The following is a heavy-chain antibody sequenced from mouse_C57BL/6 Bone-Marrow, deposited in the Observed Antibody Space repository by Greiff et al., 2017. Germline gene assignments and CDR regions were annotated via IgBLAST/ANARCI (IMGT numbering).Heavy chain of an antibody. CDR3: TYYGSSPYARDY. Sequence: VQLQPSGPVLARPGASVQMSCKTSGYTFTSSWLHWVKPRPGQGLEWIGAIYPGNSDTSSPQKFKGTANLTAVTSDRTAYIELSNLTNESSVVYYCTYYGSSPYARDYWGQGNSVTVSS. D-gene: IGHD1-1*01. V-gene: IGHV1-5*01. CDR1: GYTFTSSW. J-gene: IGHJ4*01. CDR2: IYPGNSDT.